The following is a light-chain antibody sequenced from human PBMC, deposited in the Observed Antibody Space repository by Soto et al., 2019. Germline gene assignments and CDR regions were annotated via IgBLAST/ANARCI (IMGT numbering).Light chain of an antibody. CDR1: SSDVGSYNL. CDR3: CSYAGSRRV. V-gene: IGLV2-23*01. CDR2: EGR. J-gene: IGLJ1*01. Sequence: QSVLTQPASVSGSPGQSITISCTGTSSDVGSYNLVSWYQQHPGKAPKLMIYEGRKRPSGVSNRFSGSKSGNTASLTISGLQAEDEADYYCCSYAGSRRVFGTGTMVTVL.